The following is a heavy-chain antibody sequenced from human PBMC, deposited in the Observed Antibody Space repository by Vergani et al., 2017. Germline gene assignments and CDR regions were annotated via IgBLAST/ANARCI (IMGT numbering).Heavy chain of an antibody. CDR1: GFTFSNYG. CDR3: AKTIVAGDNPIQYVYYDGMAV. V-gene: IGHV3-30*02. Sequence: QVQLVESGGGVVQPGGSLRLSCAASGFTFSNYGMHWVRPAPGKGLEWVAFIRFDGTNKYYADSVKGRFTISRDNSKNTLYLQMNSLRAEDTAVFYCAKTIVAGDNPIQYVYYDGMAVWGQGTTVTVSS. J-gene: IGHJ6*02. D-gene: IGHD3-22*01. CDR2: IRFDGTNK.